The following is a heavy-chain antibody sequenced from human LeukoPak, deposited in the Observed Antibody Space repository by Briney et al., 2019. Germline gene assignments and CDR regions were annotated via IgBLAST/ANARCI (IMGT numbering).Heavy chain of an antibody. CDR1: GFIFSSYA. CDR2: ISYDGSNT. D-gene: IGHD6-13*01. J-gene: IGHJ3*02. CDR3: ARGAYTGYSSHDI. Sequence: GGSLRLSCAASGFIFSSYAMHWVRQAPGKGLEWVAVISYDGSNTYYTDSVKGRFSISRDNSKNTLYLQMNSLRAEDTALYYCARGAYTGYSSHDIWGQGTMVTVSS. V-gene: IGHV3-30*04.